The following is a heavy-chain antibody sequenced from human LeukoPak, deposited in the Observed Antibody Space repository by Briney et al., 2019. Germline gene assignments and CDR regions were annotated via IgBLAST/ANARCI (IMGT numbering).Heavy chain of an antibody. J-gene: IGHJ4*02. CDR2: IYTSGNT. D-gene: IGHD2-15*01. Sequence: SETLSLTCSVSGGSINNYYWSWIRQPAGKGLEWIGRIYTSGNTNYSPSFKSRVTMSVDMSKNQFSLKLSSVPAADTAVYYCSPCSGGSCYWGQGTLVTVSS. CDR3: SPCSGGSCY. CDR1: GGSINNYY. V-gene: IGHV4-4*07.